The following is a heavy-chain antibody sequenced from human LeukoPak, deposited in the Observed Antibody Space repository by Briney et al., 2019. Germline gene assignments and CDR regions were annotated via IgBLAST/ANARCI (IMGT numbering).Heavy chain of an antibody. CDR1: GFTFSGFW. J-gene: IGHJ4*02. V-gene: IGHV3-7*03. D-gene: IGHD1-7*01. Sequence: PGGSLRLSCAVSGFTFSGFWMSWSRQAPGKGLEWVASINSDGSEGYYADVVKGRFTISRDNAKNSLYLQINSLRAEDTAVYYCARDHNWNSLDYWGQGTLVTVSS. CDR2: INSDGSEG. CDR3: ARDHNWNSLDY.